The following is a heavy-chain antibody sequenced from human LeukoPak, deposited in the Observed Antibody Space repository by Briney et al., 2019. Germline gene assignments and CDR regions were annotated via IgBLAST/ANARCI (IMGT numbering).Heavy chain of an antibody. D-gene: IGHD3-3*01. Sequence: SETLSLTCTVSGDSISNYYWSWIRQPAGKGLQWIGRCHSSGTTTYNPSLRSRITMSVDTSKNQFSLKLSSVTAADTAMYYCAREYDFWSGLTQYYFHHGGQGTLVSVSP. J-gene: IGHJ4*02. V-gene: IGHV4-4*07. CDR1: GDSISNYY. CDR3: AREYDFWSGLTQYYFHH. CDR2: CHSSGTT.